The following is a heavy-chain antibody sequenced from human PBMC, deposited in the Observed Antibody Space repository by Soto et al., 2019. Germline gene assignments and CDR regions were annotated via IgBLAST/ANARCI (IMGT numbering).Heavy chain of an antibody. J-gene: IGHJ6*02. CDR3: ARDALYDYGGNNYYYYGMDV. CDR1: GGTFSSYA. Sequence: QVQLVQSGAEVKKPGSSVKVSCKASGGTFSSYAISWVRQAPGQGLEWMGGIIPIFGTANYAQKFQGRVTITADESTSTAYMELSSLRSEDTAVYYCARDALYDYGGNNYYYYGMDVWGQGTTVTVSS. V-gene: IGHV1-69*01. D-gene: IGHD4-17*01. CDR2: IIPIFGTA.